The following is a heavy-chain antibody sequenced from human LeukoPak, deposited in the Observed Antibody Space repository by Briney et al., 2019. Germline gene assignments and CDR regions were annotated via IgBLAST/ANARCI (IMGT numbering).Heavy chain of an antibody. J-gene: IGHJ4*02. Sequence: GGSLRLSCAASGFTFSNAWMSWVRQAPGKGLEWVGRIKSKTDGGTTDYAAPVKGRFTISRDDSKNTLYLQMNSLKTEDTAVYYCTTAIWSGYSYGYDYWGQGTLVTVSS. CDR3: TTAIWSGYSYGYDY. V-gene: IGHV3-15*01. CDR1: GFTFSNAW. CDR2: IKSKTDGGTT. D-gene: IGHD5-18*01.